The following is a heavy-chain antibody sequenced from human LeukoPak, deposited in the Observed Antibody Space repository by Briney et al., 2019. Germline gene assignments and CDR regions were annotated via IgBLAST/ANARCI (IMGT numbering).Heavy chain of an antibody. CDR1: GGSISNNY. V-gene: IGHV4-4*07. Sequence: PSETLSLTCNVSGGSISNNYWTWIRQPPGKGLEWVGRIYTSGSTNYNPSLESRVSMSVDTSKNQFSLKLSSVTAADTAVYYCARGKVVAGTPGQNSWDYWGQGTLVTVSS. D-gene: IGHD6-19*01. CDR2: IYTSGST. J-gene: IGHJ4*02. CDR3: ARGKVVAGTPGQNSWDY.